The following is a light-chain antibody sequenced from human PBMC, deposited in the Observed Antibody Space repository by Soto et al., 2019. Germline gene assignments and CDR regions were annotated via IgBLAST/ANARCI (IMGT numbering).Light chain of an antibody. J-gene: IGLJ1*01. CDR1: SSDVGGYNY. CDR2: EVS. V-gene: IGLV2-14*01. Sequence: QSVLTQPASVSGSPGQSITISCTGTSSDVGGYNYVSWYQQHPGKAPKLMIYEVSNRPSGVSNRFSGSKSGNTASLTISGLQAEYEADYYCSSYTSSSSDVFGTGTEFTVL. CDR3: SSYTSSSSDV.